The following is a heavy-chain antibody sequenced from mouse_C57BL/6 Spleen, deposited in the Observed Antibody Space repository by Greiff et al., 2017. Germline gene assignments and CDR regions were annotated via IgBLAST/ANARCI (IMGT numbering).Heavy chain of an antibody. Sequence: QVQLQQSGAELVKPGASVKISCKASGYAFSSYWMNWVKQRPGKGLEWIGQIYPGDGDTNYNGKFKGKATLTADKSSSTAYMQLSSLTSEDSAVYFCAREDDGSPPFAYWGQGTLVTVSA. V-gene: IGHV1-80*01. J-gene: IGHJ3*01. CDR3: AREDDGSPPFAY. CDR2: IYPGDGDT. CDR1: GYAFSSYW. D-gene: IGHD2-3*01.